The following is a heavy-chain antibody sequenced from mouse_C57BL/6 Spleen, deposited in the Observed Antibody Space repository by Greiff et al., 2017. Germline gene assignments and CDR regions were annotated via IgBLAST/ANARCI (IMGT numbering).Heavy chain of an antibody. V-gene: IGHV1-69*01. CDR2: IDPSDSYT. Sequence: QVQLKQPGAELVMPGASVKLSCKASGYTFTSYWMHWVKQRPGQGLEWIGEIDPSDSYTTYNQKFKGKSTLTVDKSSSTAYMQLSSLTSEDSAVYYCERGGGNYGYAMDYWGQGTSVTVSS. CDR3: ERGGGNYGYAMDY. D-gene: IGHD2-1*01. J-gene: IGHJ4*01. CDR1: GYTFTSYW.